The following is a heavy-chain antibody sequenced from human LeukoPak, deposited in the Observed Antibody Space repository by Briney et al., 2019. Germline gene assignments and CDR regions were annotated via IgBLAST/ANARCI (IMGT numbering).Heavy chain of an antibody. D-gene: IGHD5-18*01. J-gene: IGHJ5*02. V-gene: IGHV3-74*01. CDR1: GFTFSSYS. CDR2: TNSDGSST. CDR3: TRGASGHSYGYWFDP. Sequence: PGGSLRLSCAASGFTFSSYSMNWVRQAPGKGLVWVSRTNSDGSSTTYADSVKGRFTISRDNAKNTLYLQMNSLRAEDTAVYYCTRGASGHSYGYWFDPWGQGTLVTVSS.